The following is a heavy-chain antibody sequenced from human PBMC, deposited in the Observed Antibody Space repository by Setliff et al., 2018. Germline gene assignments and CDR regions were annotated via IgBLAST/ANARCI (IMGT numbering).Heavy chain of an antibody. CDR3: ARDQGPNSSGWYYAGGSYPDY. J-gene: IGHJ4*02. CDR1: GYTFTSYD. Sequence: GASVKVSCKASGYTFTSYDINWVRQATGQGLEWMGWMNPNSGNTGYAQKFQGRVTMTRNTSISTAYMELSSLRSEDTAVYYCARDQGPNSSGWYYAGGSYPDYWGQGTLVTVSS. CDR2: MNPNSGNT. D-gene: IGHD6-19*01. V-gene: IGHV1-8*01.